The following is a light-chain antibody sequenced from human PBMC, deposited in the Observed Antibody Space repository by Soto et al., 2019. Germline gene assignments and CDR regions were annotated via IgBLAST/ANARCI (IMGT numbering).Light chain of an antibody. CDR1: QSVSSY. CDR3: QQRSNWPPYT. J-gene: IGKJ2*01. Sequence: EIVLTQSPATLPLSPGERATLSCRASQSVSSYLAWYQQKPGQAPRLLIDDASNRAPGIPARFSGSGSGTDFTLTISSLEPEDFAVYYCQQRSNWPPYTFGQGTKLEIK. V-gene: IGKV3-11*01. CDR2: DAS.